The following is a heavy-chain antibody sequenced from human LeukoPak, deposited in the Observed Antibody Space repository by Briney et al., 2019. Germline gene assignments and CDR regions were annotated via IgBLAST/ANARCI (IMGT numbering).Heavy chain of an antibody. Sequence: GGSLRLSCAASGFTFSSYAMSWVRQAPGKGLEWVSAISGSGGSTYYADSVKGRFTISRDNSKNTLYLQMNGLRAEDTAVYYCAKDSDSSPIEDAFDIWGQGTMVTVSS. CDR3: AKDSDSSPIEDAFDI. V-gene: IGHV3-23*01. CDR2: ISGSGGST. J-gene: IGHJ3*02. CDR1: GFTFSSYA. D-gene: IGHD3-22*01.